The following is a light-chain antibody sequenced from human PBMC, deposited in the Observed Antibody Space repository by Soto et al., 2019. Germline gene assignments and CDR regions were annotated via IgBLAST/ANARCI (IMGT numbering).Light chain of an antibody. CDR3: QQYNNWPPT. CDR1: QSISSN. CDR2: GAS. Sequence: EIFLTQSPVTLSLSPRERATLSSRASQSISSNLAWYQQKPGQAPRLLIYGASTRATGIPARFSDSGYETEFNLTISSLQSEDFAVYFCQQYNNWPPTFGQGTRLEIK. J-gene: IGKJ5*01. V-gene: IGKV3-15*01.